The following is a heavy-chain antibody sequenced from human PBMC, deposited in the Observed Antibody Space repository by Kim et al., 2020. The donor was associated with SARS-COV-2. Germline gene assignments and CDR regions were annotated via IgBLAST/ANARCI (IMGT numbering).Heavy chain of an antibody. CDR3: ARSSGLVRGYFDD. V-gene: IGHV4-39*01. J-gene: IGHJ4*02. Sequence: YYNPSFESRVTISVDTSKNQFTLKLNSVTATDTAVYFCARSSGLVRGYFDDWGRGTLVTVSS. D-gene: IGHD6-19*01.